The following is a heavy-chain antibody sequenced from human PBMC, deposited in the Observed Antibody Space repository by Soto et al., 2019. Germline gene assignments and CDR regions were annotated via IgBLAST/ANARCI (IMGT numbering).Heavy chain of an antibody. CDR2: ISGSGGDT. CDR1: GFTFSDYA. D-gene: IGHD3-9*01. CDR3: ARVGTGSSTPLDI. V-gene: IGHV3-23*01. Sequence: GGFLRLPFAAFGFTFSDYAMTGCGRCTGKGLEWVYTISGSGGDTYYADSVKGRFTISRDNAKNSLYLEMNSLRAEDTAVYYCARVGTGSSTPLDIWGQGTMVTVSS. J-gene: IGHJ3*02.